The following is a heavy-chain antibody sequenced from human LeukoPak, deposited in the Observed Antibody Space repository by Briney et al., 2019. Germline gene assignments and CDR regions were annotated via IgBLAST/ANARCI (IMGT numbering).Heavy chain of an antibody. D-gene: IGHD3-3*01. J-gene: IGHJ4*02. V-gene: IGHV4-39*01. Sequence: PSETLSLTCTVSAASISSSSHHWGWIRQSPGKGLEWIGSVYYGRTTYYSPSLDSRVTISLDTSANQFSLQLNSVTAADTAVYYCARHQPDVHLRFLEWLNGDCWGQGTLVTVSS. CDR1: AASISSSSHH. CDR3: ARHQPDVHLRFLEWLNGDC. CDR2: VYYGRTT.